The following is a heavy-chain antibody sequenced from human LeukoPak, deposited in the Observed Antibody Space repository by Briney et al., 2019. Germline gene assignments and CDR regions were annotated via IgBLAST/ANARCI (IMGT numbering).Heavy chain of an antibody. J-gene: IGHJ6*03. D-gene: IGHD4-23*01. CDR1: GFTFSGYW. V-gene: IGHV3-7*01. CDR2: IRQDGSDK. CDR3: ARSGYGGKIYYYFYYMDV. Sequence: PGGSLRLSCAASGFTFSGYWMSWVRQAPGKGLEWVANIRQDGSDKYYVDSVKGRFTISRDSAKNSLYLQMNSLRAEDTAVYYCARSGYGGKIYYYFYYMDVWGKGTTVTVS.